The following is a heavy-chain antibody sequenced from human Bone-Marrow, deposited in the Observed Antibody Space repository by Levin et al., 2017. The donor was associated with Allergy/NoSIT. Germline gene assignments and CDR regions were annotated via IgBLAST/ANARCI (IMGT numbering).Heavy chain of an antibody. CDR1: GSTFSIYA. D-gene: IGHD3-22*01. Sequence: GESLKISCAASGSTFSIYAMNWVRQAPGKGLEWVSAISGSGGITNYAESVKGRFTISRDNSKNTLYLQMNSLRAEDTAIYYCAKDYRGGYPDNAFDVWGQGTRVTVSS. CDR2: ISGSGGIT. J-gene: IGHJ3*01. V-gene: IGHV3-23*01. CDR3: AKDYRGGYPDNAFDV.